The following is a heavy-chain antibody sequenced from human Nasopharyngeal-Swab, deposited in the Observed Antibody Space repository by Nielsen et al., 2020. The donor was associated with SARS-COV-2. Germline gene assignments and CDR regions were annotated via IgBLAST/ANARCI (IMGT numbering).Heavy chain of an antibody. D-gene: IGHD2-15*01. CDR3: TRCGGGCYSGRDY. J-gene: IGHJ4*02. CDR1: GFNFSDYA. CDR2: VSNKGNNYAT. V-gene: IGHV3-73*01. Sequence: ESLKIPCAASGFNFSDYAIHWVRQDSGKGLEWVGPVSNKGNNYATAYSASVKGRFIIFRDDPTNTAYLQMNSLKTEDTAMYYCTRCGGGCYSGRDYWGQGTLVTVSS.